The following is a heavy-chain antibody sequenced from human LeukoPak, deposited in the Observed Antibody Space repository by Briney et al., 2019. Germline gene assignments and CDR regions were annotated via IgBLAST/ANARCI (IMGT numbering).Heavy chain of an antibody. Sequence: ASVKVSCKASGYTFTSYGISWVRQAPGQGVEWMGWISAYNGNTNYAQKLQGRVTMTTDTSTSTDYMELRSLRSDDTAVYYCARMAYSYKTNWFDPWGQGTLVTVSS. CDR1: GYTFTSYG. CDR2: ISAYNGNT. V-gene: IGHV1-18*01. J-gene: IGHJ5*02. D-gene: IGHD5-18*01. CDR3: ARMAYSYKTNWFDP.